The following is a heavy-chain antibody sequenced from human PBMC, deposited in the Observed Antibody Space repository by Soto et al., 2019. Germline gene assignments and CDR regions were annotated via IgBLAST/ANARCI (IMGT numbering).Heavy chain of an antibody. CDR2: IYYSGST. J-gene: IGHJ4*02. D-gene: IGHD5-12*01. CDR3: ARARRDGYREFDY. V-gene: IGHV4-59*01. CDR1: GGSISSYD. Sequence: PSETLSLTCTVSGGSISSYDWSWIRQPPGKGLDWIGYIYYSGSTNYNPSLKSRVTISVDTSKNQFSLKLSSVTAADTAVYYCARARRDGYREFDYWGQGTLGTVSS.